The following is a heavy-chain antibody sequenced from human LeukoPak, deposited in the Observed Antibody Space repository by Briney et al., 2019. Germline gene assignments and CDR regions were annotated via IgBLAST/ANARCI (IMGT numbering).Heavy chain of an antibody. J-gene: IGHJ5*02. Sequence: SETLSLTCAVYGGSFSPYYWSWIRQSPDKGLEWIGEINHSGSTNYNPSLKSRVTISVDTSKNQFSLKLSSVTAADTAVYYCARRYSSSWYPNWFDPWGQGTLVTVSS. D-gene: IGHD6-13*01. CDR1: GGSFSPYY. V-gene: IGHV4-34*01. CDR2: INHSGST. CDR3: ARRYSSSWYPNWFDP.